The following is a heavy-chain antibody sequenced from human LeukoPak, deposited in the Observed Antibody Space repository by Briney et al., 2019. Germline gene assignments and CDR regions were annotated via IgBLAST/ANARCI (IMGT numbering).Heavy chain of an antibody. CDR3: LRARPPHYSSDY. J-gene: IGHJ4*01. CDR2: INSDGSST. V-gene: IGHV3-74*01. CDR1: GFTFSSYW. Sequence: GGSLRLSCAASGFTFSSYWMHWVRQAPGKGLVWVSRINSDGSSTNYADSVKGRFSISRDNAKNTLYLQMNSLRAEDTAVYYCLRARPPHYSSDYWGQEPWSPSPQ.